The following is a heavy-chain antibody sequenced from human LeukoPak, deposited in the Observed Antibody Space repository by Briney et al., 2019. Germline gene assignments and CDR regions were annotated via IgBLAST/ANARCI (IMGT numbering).Heavy chain of an antibody. CDR3: ARRRITMIVVDGFDP. J-gene: IGHJ5*02. D-gene: IGHD3-22*01. V-gene: IGHV1-69*05. CDR1: GGTFSSYA. CDR2: IIPILGTA. Sequence: SVKVSCKASGGTFSSYAISWVRQAPGQGLEWMGGIIPILGTANYAQKFQGRVTITTDESTSTAYMELSSLRSEDTAVYYCARRRITMIVVDGFDPWGQGTLVTVSS.